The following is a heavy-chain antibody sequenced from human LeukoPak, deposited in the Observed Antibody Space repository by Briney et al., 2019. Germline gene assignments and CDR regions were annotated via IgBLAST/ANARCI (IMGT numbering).Heavy chain of an antibody. CDR3: VRSDDFWSGYYGY. CDR2: IFYSGST. Sequence: SETLSLTCAVSGDSISSGSYCWSWIRQPPGKGLEWIGYIFYSGSTNYNPSLKSRVTISVDTSKNQFSLKLSSVTAADTAVYYCVRSDDFWSGYYGYWGQGTLVTVSS. J-gene: IGHJ4*02. V-gene: IGHV4-61*01. D-gene: IGHD3-3*01. CDR1: GDSISSGSYC.